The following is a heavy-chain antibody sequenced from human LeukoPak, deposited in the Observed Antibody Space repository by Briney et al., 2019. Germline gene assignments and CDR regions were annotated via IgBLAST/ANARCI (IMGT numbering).Heavy chain of an antibody. CDR3: ARQTVAGVHHYYMDV. Sequence: YWXGWVRQMPGKGLEGXGIIYPGDSDTRYSPSFQGQVTISADKSISTAYLQWSSLKASDTAMYYCARQTVAGVHHYYMDVWGKGTTVTVSS. CDR1: YW. J-gene: IGHJ6*03. D-gene: IGHD6-19*01. V-gene: IGHV5-51*01. CDR2: IYPGDSDT.